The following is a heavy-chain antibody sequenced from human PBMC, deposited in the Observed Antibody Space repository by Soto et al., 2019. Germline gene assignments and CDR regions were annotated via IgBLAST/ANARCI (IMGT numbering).Heavy chain of an antibody. CDR1: GDSFTSYW. V-gene: IGHV5-10-1*01. CDR3: ARRLDDGSSYYYGMDV. D-gene: IGHD3-10*01. J-gene: IGHJ6*02. CDR2: IDPSDSYT. Sequence: PGESLKISCKGSGDSFTSYWISWVRQMPGKCLEWMGRIDPSDSYTNYSPSFQGHVTISADKSISTAYLQWSSLKASDTAMYYCARRLDDGSSYYYGMDVWGQGTTVTVSS.